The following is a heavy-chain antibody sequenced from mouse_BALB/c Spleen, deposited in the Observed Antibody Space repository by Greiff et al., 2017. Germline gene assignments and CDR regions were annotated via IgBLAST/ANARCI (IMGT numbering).Heavy chain of an antibody. J-gene: IGHJ2*01. CDR1: GFTFSSFG. CDR2: ISSGSSTI. CDR3: AREGEFITTVVAFDY. D-gene: IGHD1-1*01. V-gene: IGHV5-17*02. Sequence: DVMLVESGGGLVQPGGSRKLSCAASGFTFSSFGMHWVRQAPEKGLEWVAYISSGSSTIYYADTVKGRFTISRDNPKNTLFLQMTSLRSEDTAMYYCAREGEFITTVVAFDYWGQGTTLTVAS.